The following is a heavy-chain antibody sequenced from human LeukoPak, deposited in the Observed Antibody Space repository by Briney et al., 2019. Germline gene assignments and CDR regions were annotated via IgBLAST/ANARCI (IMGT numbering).Heavy chain of an antibody. CDR1: GFTFGDFA. D-gene: IGHD4-17*01. CDR2: ISSSSSYI. V-gene: IGHV3-21*01. J-gene: IGHJ4*02. CDR3: ASSTTLNGDY. Sequence: GGSLRLSCTTSGFTFGDFAMSWFRQAPGKGLEWVSSISSSSSYIYYADSVKGRFTISRDNSKNTLYLQMNSLRAEDTAVYYCASSTTLNGDYWGQGTLVTVSS.